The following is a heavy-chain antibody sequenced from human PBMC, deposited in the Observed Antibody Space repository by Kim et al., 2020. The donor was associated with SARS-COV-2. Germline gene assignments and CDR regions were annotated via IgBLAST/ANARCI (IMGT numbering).Heavy chain of an antibody. CDR1: GYTFTAYY. J-gene: IGHJ4*02. Sequence: ASVKVSCKASGYTFTAYYMHWVRQAPGQGLEWMGIINPSAGSTSYAQKFQGRVTMTRDTSTTTVYMELSSLRSEDTAVYYCARLPRAREIINYDYWGQGTLVTVSS. CDR3: ARLPRAREIINYDY. D-gene: IGHD3-10*01. CDR2: INPSAGST. V-gene: IGHV1-46*01.